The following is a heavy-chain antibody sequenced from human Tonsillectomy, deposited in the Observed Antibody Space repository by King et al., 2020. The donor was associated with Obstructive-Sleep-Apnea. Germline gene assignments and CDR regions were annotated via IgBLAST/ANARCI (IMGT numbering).Heavy chain of an antibody. Sequence: VQLQESGPGLVKPSQTLSLTCTVSGGSISSGGYFWSWIRQHPGKGLEWSGYIYYSGGTYYNPALKSRPTISVDTSKNQFSLKLSSVTAADTAVYYCARGHGFSSWYDWYFDLWGRGTLVTVSS. CDR2: IYYSGGT. CDR3: ARGHGFSSWYDWYFDL. D-gene: IGHD6-13*01. CDR1: GGSISSGGYF. J-gene: IGHJ2*01. V-gene: IGHV4-31*03.